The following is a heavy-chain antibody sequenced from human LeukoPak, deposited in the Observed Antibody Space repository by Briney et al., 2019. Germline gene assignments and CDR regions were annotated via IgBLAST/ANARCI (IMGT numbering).Heavy chain of an antibody. V-gene: IGHV3-15*01. CDR1: GFAFSNAW. J-gene: IGHJ4*02. CDR2: IKSKTDGGTT. Sequence: GGSLRLSCAASGFAFSNAWMSWVRQAPGKGLEWVGRIKSKTDGGTTDYAARVKGRFTLSRDDSKNTLYLQMNSRKTEDTAVYYCTTDSSGYYEGYFDYWGQGTLVTVSS. D-gene: IGHD3-22*01. CDR3: TTDSSGYYEGYFDY.